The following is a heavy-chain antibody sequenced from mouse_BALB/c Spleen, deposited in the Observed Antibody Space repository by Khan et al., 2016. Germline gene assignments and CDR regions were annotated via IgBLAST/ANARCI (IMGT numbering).Heavy chain of an antibody. V-gene: IGHV4-1*02. CDR2: SNPDSSTI. Sequence: EVKLLESGGGLVQPGGSLKLSCAASGFDFSRYWMSWVRQAPGKGLEWIGESNPDSSTINYTPSLKDKFIISRDNAKNKLYLQMSKVRSEDTALYYCARNDYYAMDYCGQGTSVTVSS. CDR3: ARNDYYAMDY. CDR1: GFDFSRYW. J-gene: IGHJ4*01.